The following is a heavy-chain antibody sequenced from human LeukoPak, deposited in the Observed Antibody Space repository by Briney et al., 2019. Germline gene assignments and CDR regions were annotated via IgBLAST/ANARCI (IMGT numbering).Heavy chain of an antibody. D-gene: IGHD5-18*01. CDR3: ARDDTQLWLGAFDI. CDR2: IRYDGSNK. J-gene: IGHJ3*02. V-gene: IGHV3-30*02. CDR1: GFTFSSYG. Sequence: GGSLRLSCAASGFTFSSYGMHWVRQAPGKGLEWVAFIRYDGSNKYYADSVKGRFTISRDNSKNTLYLQMNSLRAEDTAVYYCARDDTQLWLGAFDIWGQGTMVTVSS.